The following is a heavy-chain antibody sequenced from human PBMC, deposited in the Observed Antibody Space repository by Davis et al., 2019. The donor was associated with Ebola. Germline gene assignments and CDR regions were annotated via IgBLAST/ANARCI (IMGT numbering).Heavy chain of an antibody. CDR2: IMGGNGKS. V-gene: IGHV3-23*01. Sequence: GGSLRLSCAASGFTFSGSAMHWVRQAPGKGLEWVSGIMGGNGKSYYSESVKGRFTISRDNTKNTVFLQMNSLTAEDTAVYYCAKEAFAGSTRIDWFDPWGQGILVTVYS. CDR1: GFTFSGSA. J-gene: IGHJ5*02. CDR3: AKEAFAGSTRIDWFDP. D-gene: IGHD2-15*01.